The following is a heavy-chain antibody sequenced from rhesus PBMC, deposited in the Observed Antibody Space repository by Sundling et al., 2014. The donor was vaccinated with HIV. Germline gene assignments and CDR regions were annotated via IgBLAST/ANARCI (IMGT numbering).Heavy chain of an antibody. CDR2: IYGGGSYI. CDR1: GDSLNSNY. J-gene: IGHJ4*01. V-gene: IGHV4-169*01. D-gene: IGHD1-44*01. Sequence: QVQLQESGPGLVRPSETLSLTCAVSGDSLNSNYWTWIRQAPGKGMEWIGYIYGGGSYIDYSPSLKSRVTLSVDTSKNQFSLRLSSVTAADTALYYCARGLQKFDSWGQGVLVNRLL. CDR3: ARGLQKFDS.